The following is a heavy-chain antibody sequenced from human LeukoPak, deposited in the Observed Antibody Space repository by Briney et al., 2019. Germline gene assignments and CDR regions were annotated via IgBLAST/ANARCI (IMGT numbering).Heavy chain of an antibody. Sequence: PGGSLRPSCAASGFTFSGSAMHWVRQASGKGLEWVGRIRSKANSYATAYAASVKGGFTISRDDSKNTAYLQMNSLKTEDTAVYYCTRPRGYCSGGSCYPWYFDYWGQGTLVTVSS. CDR2: IRSKANSYAT. CDR1: GFTFSGSA. CDR3: TRPRGYCSGGSCYPWYFDY. J-gene: IGHJ4*02. V-gene: IGHV3-73*01. D-gene: IGHD2-15*01.